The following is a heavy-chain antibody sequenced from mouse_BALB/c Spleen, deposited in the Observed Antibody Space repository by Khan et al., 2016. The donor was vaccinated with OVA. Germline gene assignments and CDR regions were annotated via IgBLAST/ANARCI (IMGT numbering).Heavy chain of an antibody. CDR2: ISSGGHYT. D-gene: IGHD1-1*02. V-gene: IGHV5-6*01. J-gene: IGHJ3*01. CDR3: ARLAYYYNSEGFAY. Sequence: EVELVESGGDLVKTGGSLKLSCAASGFTFSTYGMSWVRQTPDKRLEWVATISSGGHYTYYIDSVKGRFTISRDNAKNILDLQMTSLRSEDTAMYYCARLAYYYNSEGFAYWGRGTLVTVCA. CDR1: GFTFSTYG.